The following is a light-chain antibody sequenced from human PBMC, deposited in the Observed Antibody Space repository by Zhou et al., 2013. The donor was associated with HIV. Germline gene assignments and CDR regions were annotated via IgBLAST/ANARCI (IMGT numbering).Light chain of an antibody. Sequence: DIVLTQSPLSLSVTPGEPASISCKSSQSLLHRNGNFFFDWYLQKPGRSPQLLIYLGSTRASGVPDRFSGSGSGTDFTLNISRVEAEDVGVYYCMQARQTPLTFGGGTQVLIK. CDR1: QSLLHRNGNFF. CDR3: MQARQTPLT. J-gene: IGKJ4*01. V-gene: IGKV2-28*01. CDR2: LGS.